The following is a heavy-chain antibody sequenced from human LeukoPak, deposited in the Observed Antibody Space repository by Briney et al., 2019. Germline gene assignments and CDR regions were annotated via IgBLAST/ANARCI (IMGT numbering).Heavy chain of an antibody. J-gene: IGHJ4*02. D-gene: IGHD2-2*02. CDR3: ARDLLGAHLGYCSSTSCYTLDY. CDR2: IIPIFGTA. CDR1: GGTFISYA. V-gene: IGHV1-69*13. Sequence: SVKVSCKASGGTFISYAISWVRQAPGQGREWRGGIIPIFGTANYAHKFQVRVTITADESTSTAYMELSSLRSEDTAVYYCARDLLGAHLGYCSSTSCYTLDYRGQGTLVTVSS.